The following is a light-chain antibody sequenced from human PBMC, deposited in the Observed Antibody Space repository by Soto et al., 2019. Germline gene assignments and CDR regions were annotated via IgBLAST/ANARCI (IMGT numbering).Light chain of an antibody. Sequence: DIQMTQSPTAMSASVGDKVTITCRASQGISNYLAWFQQKPGKVPKLLIYAASILQSGFPSRFSGSVSGKEFTLTFSSLQPEYFATYYFLQHNSYPLPLGGGTKV. CDR3: LQHNSYPLP. CDR1: QGISNY. V-gene: IGKV1-17*03. J-gene: IGKJ4*01. CDR2: AAS.